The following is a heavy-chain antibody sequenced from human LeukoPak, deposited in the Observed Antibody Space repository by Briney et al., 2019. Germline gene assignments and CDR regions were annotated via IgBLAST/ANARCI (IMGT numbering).Heavy chain of an antibody. CDR3: ARYNHYYYGMDV. CDR2: ICYSCST. V-gene: IGHV4-59*08. D-gene: IGHD1-1*01. CDR1: GGPISIYH. Sequence: PSDPLSLTCTVSGGPISIYHGSWIRQPTGKALEGIGYICYSCSTNHNPSLKSRVTISVDPSEKQFSLKLSSVTAADTAVYYCARYNHYYYGMDVWGQGTTVTVSS. J-gene: IGHJ6*02.